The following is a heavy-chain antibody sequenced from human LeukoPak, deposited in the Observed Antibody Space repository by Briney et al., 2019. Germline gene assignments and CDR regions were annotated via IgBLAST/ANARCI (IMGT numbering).Heavy chain of an antibody. CDR1: GFTFRSYA. CDR2: ISYDGSNK. D-gene: IGHD3-10*01. J-gene: IGHJ4*02. V-gene: IGHV3-30*04. Sequence: GGSLRLSRAASGFTFRSYAMHWVRQAPGKGLEWVAVISYDGSNKYYADSVKGRFTISRDNSKNTLYLQMNSLRAEDTAVYYCARVGDYGSGSYGYWGQGTLVTVSS. CDR3: ARVGDYGSGSYGY.